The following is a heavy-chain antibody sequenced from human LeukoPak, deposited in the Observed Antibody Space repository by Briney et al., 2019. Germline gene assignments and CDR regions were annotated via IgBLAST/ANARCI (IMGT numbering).Heavy chain of an antibody. CDR1: GGSFSGYY. V-gene: IGHV4-34*01. D-gene: IGHD3-22*01. CDR2: INHSGST. J-gene: IGHJ4*02. CDR3: ARVRGGRYYYDSSGYLSFDY. Sequence: SETLSLTCAVYGGSFSGYYWSWIRQPPGKGREWIGEINHSGSTNYNPSLKSRVTISVDTSKNQFSLKLSSVTAADTAVYYCARVRGGRYYYDSSGYLSFDYWGQGTLVTVSS.